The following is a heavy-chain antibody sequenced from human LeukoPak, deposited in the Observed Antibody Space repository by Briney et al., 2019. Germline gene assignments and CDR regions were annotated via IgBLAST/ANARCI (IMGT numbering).Heavy chain of an antibody. J-gene: IGHJ4*02. V-gene: IGHV3-48*04. CDR1: GFTFSSHS. CDR2: ISSSSSTI. D-gene: IGHD6-13*01. Sequence: PGGSLRLSCAASGFTFSSHSMNWVRQAPGKGLEWVSYISSSSSTIYYADSVKGRFTISRDNGKNSLYLQMNSLRAEDTAVYYCARDSGWWRFDFWGQGTLVTVSS. CDR3: ARDSGWWRFDF.